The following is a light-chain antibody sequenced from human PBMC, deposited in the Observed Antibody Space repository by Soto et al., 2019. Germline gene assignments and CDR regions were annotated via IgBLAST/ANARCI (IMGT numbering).Light chain of an antibody. J-gene: IGKJ1*01. CDR3: QQYGNWPRT. Sequence: IVMTQSPATLSVSPGERATLSCRASQSVSSNLAWFQQKPGQAPRLLIFDASTRATGIPARFSGSGSGTEFTLTISSLQSVDFAVYYCQQYGNWPRTFGQGTKVEIK. V-gene: IGKV3-15*01. CDR2: DAS. CDR1: QSVSSN.